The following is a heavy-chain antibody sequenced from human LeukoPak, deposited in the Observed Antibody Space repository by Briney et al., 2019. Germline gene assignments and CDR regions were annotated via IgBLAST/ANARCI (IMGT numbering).Heavy chain of an antibody. CDR3: ARSSHYNYGLFDN. J-gene: IGHJ4*02. V-gene: IGHV3-66*01. Sequence: GESLRLSCAASGFTVSSNYMSWVRQAPGKGLEWVSFIYSDGTTSYTDSVKGRFTISRDNSKNTLFLQMNSLRAEDSAMYYCARSSHYNYGLFDNWGQGTLVTVSS. CDR2: IYSDGTT. D-gene: IGHD5-24*01. CDR1: GFTVSSNY.